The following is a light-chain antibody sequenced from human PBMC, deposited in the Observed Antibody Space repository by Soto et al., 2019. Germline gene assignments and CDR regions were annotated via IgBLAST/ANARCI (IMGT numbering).Light chain of an antibody. CDR3: QQYERYST. J-gene: IGKJ1*01. V-gene: IGKV1-5*03. CDR2: KAS. Sequence: DIQMTQSPSTLSASVGDRVTITCRASQNIYTWLAWYQQKPGIAPKLLIHKASTLESGVPSRFSGSGFGTEFTLTIGGLQPEDSATYYCQQYERYSTFGQGTKVDIK. CDR1: QNIYTW.